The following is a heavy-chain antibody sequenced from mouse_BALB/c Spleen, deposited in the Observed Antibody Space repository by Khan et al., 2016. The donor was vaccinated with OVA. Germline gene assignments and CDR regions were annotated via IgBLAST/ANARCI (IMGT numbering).Heavy chain of an antibody. CDR2: MSSGGDYT. CDR3: ASHLTGSFAY. Sequence: EVQLVESGGDSVKPGGSLKLSCAASGFTFSSYSMSWVRQTQDKRLEWVATMSSGGDYTYYPDSVKGRFTISRDNAKNTLYLQMSSLRSEDTAMYYCASHLTGSFAYWGQGTLVTVSA. D-gene: IGHD4-1*01. J-gene: IGHJ3*01. CDR1: GFTFSSYS. V-gene: IGHV5-6*01.